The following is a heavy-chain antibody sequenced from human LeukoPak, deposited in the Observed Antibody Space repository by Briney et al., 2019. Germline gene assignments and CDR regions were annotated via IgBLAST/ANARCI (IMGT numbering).Heavy chain of an antibody. CDR3: AKDLKPLRYYYGSGSPLDY. V-gene: IGHV3-53*01. D-gene: IGHD3-10*01. CDR1: GFTVSSNY. Sequence: GGSLRLSCAASGFTVSSNYMSCVRQAPGKGVEWVSVIYADSSTFYTDSVKGRFTISRDNSKNTVYLQMNSLRAEDTAVYYCAKDLKPLRYYYGSGSPLDYWGQGTLVTVSS. CDR2: IYADSST. J-gene: IGHJ4*02.